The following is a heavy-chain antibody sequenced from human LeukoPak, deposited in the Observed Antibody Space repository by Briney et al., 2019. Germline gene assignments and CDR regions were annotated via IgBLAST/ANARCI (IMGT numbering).Heavy chain of an antibody. Sequence: PGGSLRLSCAASGFTFSSYAMHWVRQAPGKGLEWVAVISYDGSNKYYADSVKGRFTTSRDNSKNTLYLQMNSLRAEDTAVYYCARDSGGYSYGYDYFDYWGQGTLVTVSS. D-gene: IGHD5-18*01. V-gene: IGHV3-30*04. CDR2: ISYDGSNK. CDR3: ARDSGGYSYGYDYFDY. CDR1: GFTFSSYA. J-gene: IGHJ4*02.